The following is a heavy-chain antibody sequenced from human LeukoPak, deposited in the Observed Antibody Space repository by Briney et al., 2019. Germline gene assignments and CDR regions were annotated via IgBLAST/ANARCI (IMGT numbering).Heavy chain of an antibody. CDR3: ATFSRYYYDSSGITHRDY. CDR2: ISAYNGNT. V-gene: IGHV1-18*01. Sequence: ASVKVSCKASGYTFTSYGISWVRQAPGQGLEWMGWISAYNGNTNYAQKLQGRVTMTTDTSTGTAYMELRSLRSDDTAVYYCATFSRYYYDSSGITHRDYWGQGTLVTVSS. CDR1: GYTFTSYG. J-gene: IGHJ4*02. D-gene: IGHD3-22*01.